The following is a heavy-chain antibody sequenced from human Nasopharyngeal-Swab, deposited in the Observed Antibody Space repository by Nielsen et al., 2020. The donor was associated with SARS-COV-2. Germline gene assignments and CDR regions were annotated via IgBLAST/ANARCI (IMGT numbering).Heavy chain of an antibody. J-gene: IGHJ6*04. CDR2: ISVDGSNE. Sequence: SCAASGFTFGSYGMHWVRRSPGKGLEWVAVISVDGSNEDYAESVKGRFTISRDNSKNTLYLQMNSLRAEDTAVYYCAKCIRGLTGFYFSMDVWGKGTTVTVSS. CDR3: AKCIRGLTGFYFSMDV. V-gene: IGHV3-30*18. D-gene: IGHD3-9*01. CDR1: GFTFGSYG.